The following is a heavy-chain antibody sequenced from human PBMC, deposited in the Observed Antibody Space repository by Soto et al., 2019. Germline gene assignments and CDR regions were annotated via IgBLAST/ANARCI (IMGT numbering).Heavy chain of an antibody. D-gene: IGHD5-12*01. CDR1: GGSISSYY. CDR3: AREGVATIPRVYYYGMDV. CDR2: IYTSGST. Sequence: ETLSLTCTVSGGSISSYYWSWIRQPAGKGLEWIGRIYTSGSTNYNPSLKSRVTMSVDTSKNQFSLKLSSVTAADTAVYYCAREGVATIPRVYYYGMDVWGQGTTVTVSS. J-gene: IGHJ6*02. V-gene: IGHV4-4*07.